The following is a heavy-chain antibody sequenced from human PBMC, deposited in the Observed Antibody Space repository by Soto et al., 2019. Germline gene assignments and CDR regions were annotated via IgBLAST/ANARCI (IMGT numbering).Heavy chain of an antibody. CDR3: AKDGTLRYCSGGSCAFDI. CDR1: GFTFSNYA. CDR2: ISGSGGST. J-gene: IGHJ3*02. Sequence: GGSLRLSCAASGFTFSNYAMSWVRQAPGKGLEWVSAISGSGGSTYYADSVKGRFTISRDNSKNTLYLQMNSLRAEDTAVYYCAKDGTLRYCSGGSCAFDIWGQGTMVTVSS. V-gene: IGHV3-23*01. D-gene: IGHD2-15*01.